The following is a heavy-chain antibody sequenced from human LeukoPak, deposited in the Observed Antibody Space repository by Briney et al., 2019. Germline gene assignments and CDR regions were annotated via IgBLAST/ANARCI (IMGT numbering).Heavy chain of an antibody. CDR1: GYSFTSYW. J-gene: IGHJ6*03. Sequence: GQPLKISGKGFGYSFTSYWSGWVGQMPGKGLEGLEIIYPGDSDTSYRPSFQGQVSISADKSISTAYLQWSSLKASDTAMYYCARHWSTSPYYYYYMDVWGKGTTVTVSS. V-gene: IGHV5-51*01. D-gene: IGHD2-2*01. CDR3: ARHWSTSPYYYYYMDV. CDR2: IYPGDSDT.